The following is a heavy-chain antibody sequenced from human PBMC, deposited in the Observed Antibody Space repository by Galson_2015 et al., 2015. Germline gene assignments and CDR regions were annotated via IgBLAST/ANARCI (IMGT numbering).Heavy chain of an antibody. CDR1: GFTFSDYY. Sequence: SLRLSCAASGFTFSDYYMSWIRQAPGKGLEWVSYISSSSSYTNYADSVKGRFTISRDNAKNSLYLQMNSLRAEDTAVYYCAKDRRKPIFDAFDIWGQGTMVTVSS. V-gene: IGHV3-11*05. CDR3: AKDRRKPIFDAFDI. J-gene: IGHJ3*02. CDR2: ISSSSSYT. D-gene: IGHD3-3*01.